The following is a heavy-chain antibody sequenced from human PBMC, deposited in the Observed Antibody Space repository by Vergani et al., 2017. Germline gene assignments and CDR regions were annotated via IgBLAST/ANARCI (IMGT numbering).Heavy chain of an antibody. CDR1: GGSFNSYY. D-gene: IGHD2-2*01. V-gene: IGHV4-34*01. CDR3: ARGVDCSSTSCYLTTGSRWFDP. Sequence: QVQLQQWGAGLLTPSETLSLTCAVYGGSFNSYYWNWIRQPPGKGLEWIGEINHSGSTNYNPSLKSRVTISVDTSKNQFSLKLSSVTAADTAVYYCARGVDCSSTSCYLTTGSRWFDPWGQGTLVTVSS. J-gene: IGHJ5*02. CDR2: INHSGST.